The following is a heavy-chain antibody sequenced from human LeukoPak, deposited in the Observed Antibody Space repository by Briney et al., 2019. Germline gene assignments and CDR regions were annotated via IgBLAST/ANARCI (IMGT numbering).Heavy chain of an antibody. D-gene: IGHD5-18*01. J-gene: IGHJ4*02. CDR2: MSSSGKSI. Sequence: PGGSLRLSCAASGFIFSSYEMNWVRQAPGKGLEWVSYMSSSGKSIYYADSVKGRFTISRDNAKNSVYLQMNSLRAEDTAVYYCANDLGWIQLNLGRGQGTLVTVSS. CDR3: ANDLGWIQLNLG. CDR1: GFIFSSYE. V-gene: IGHV3-48*03.